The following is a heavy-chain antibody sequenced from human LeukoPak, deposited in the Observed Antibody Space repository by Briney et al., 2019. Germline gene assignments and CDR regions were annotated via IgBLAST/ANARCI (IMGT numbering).Heavy chain of an antibody. J-gene: IGHJ3*02. Sequence: SSETLSLTCTVSGGSISSYYWSWIRQPAGKGLEWIGRIYTSWNSNYNPSLKSRVAMSVDTSKNQFSLKLSSVTAADTAVYYCARERGPNAAFDIWGQGTMVIVSS. CDR3: ARERGPNAAFDI. CDR2: IYTSWNS. CDR1: GGSISSYY. V-gene: IGHV4-4*07.